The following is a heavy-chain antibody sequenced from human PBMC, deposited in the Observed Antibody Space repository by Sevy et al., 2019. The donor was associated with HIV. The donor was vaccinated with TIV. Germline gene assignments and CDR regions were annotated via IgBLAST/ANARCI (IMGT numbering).Heavy chain of an antibody. CDR3: EREGQLELRRDNWFDP. Sequence: SQTLSLTCAISGDSVSSNSAAWNWIRQSPSRGLEWLGRTYYRSKWYNDYAVSVKSRITINLDTSKNQFALQLNTVTPEDTAVDYCEREGQLELRRDNWFDPWGQGTLVTVSS. J-gene: IGHJ5*02. CDR1: GDSVSSNSAA. D-gene: IGHD1-7*01. V-gene: IGHV6-1*01. CDR2: TYYRSKWYN.